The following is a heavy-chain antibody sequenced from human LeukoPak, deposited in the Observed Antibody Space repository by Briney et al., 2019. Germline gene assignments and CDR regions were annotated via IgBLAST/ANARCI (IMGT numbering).Heavy chain of an antibody. D-gene: IGHD5-18*01. J-gene: IGHJ4*02. CDR2: VTGTGSTT. CDR3: AKDDSSDTGILVDS. Sequence: GGSLRLSCAASGFTFSSYAMTWVRQAPGKGLEWVSTVTGTGSTTYYADSVKGRFAISRDNSKNTLSLQVNSLRAEDTAAYYCAKDDSSDTGILVDSWGQGTLVTVSS. CDR1: GFTFSSYA. V-gene: IGHV3-23*01.